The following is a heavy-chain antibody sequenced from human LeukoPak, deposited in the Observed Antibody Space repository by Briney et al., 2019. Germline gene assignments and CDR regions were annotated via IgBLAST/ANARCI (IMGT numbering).Heavy chain of an antibody. D-gene: IGHD5-12*01. J-gene: IGHJ3*02. CDR1: GGSISSYY. Sequence: SETLSLTCTVSGGSISSYYWSWIRQPAGKGLEWIGHIYTSGSTKYNPSLKGRVTMSVDTSKNQFSLNLSSVTAADTAVYYCARDHEDIVATIWGEGLNIWGQGTVVTVSS. CDR3: ARDHEDIVATIWGEGLNI. V-gene: IGHV4-4*07. CDR2: IYTSGST.